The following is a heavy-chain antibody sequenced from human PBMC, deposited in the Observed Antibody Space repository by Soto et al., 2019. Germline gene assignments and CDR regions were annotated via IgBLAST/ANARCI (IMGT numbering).Heavy chain of an antibody. Sequence: GESIKIFCRGSGYSSTSLWLCWVRQMPGKGLEWMGIIYPGDSDTRYSPSFQGQVTISADKSISTAYLQWSSLKASDTAMYYCARFYYGSGSDTYHTYGMDVWGQGTTVTVSS. D-gene: IGHD3-10*01. V-gene: IGHV5-51*01. CDR2: IYPGDSDT. J-gene: IGHJ6*02. CDR1: GYSSTSLW. CDR3: ARFYYGSGSDTYHTYGMDV.